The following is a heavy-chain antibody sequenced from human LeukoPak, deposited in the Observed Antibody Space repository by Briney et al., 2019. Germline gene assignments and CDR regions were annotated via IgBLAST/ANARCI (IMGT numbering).Heavy chain of an antibody. Sequence: PGGSLRLSCAASGFTFSSYSMNWVRQAPGKGLEWVSSISSSSSYIYYADSVKGRFTISRDNAKNSLYLQMNSLRAEDTAVYYCARGAPGRLRYFDWLFHQFNDYWGQGTLVTVSS. CDR1: GFTFSSYS. CDR2: ISSSSSYI. CDR3: ARGAPGRLRYFDWLFHQFNDY. V-gene: IGHV3-21*01. J-gene: IGHJ4*02. D-gene: IGHD3-9*01.